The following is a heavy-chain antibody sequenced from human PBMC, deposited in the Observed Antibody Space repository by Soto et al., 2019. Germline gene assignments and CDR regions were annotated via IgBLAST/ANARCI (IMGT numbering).Heavy chain of an antibody. D-gene: IGHD1-26*01. CDR2: IIPTFGTA. CDR3: ASERSAQYFDY. V-gene: IGHV1-69*13. J-gene: IGHJ4*02. Sequence: GASVKVSCKASGGTFSSHTIAWVRQAPGQGLEWMGGIIPTFGTATNAPKFQCRVAISADASSNTAYMELSSLTPEDTAVYYCASERSAQYFDYWGQGTMVTVSS. CDR1: GGTFSSHT.